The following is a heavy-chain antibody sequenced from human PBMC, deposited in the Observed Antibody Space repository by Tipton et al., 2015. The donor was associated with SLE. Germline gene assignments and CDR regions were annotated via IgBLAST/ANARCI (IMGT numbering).Heavy chain of an antibody. CDR3: ARVADPRVYYFDY. Sequence: SLRLSCAASGFTFSSYGMHWVRQAPGKGLEWVAVISYDGSNKYYADSVKGRFTISGDNSKNTLYLQMNSLRAEDTAVYYCARVADPRVYYFDYWGQGTLVTVSS. CDR1: GFTFSSYG. J-gene: IGHJ4*02. D-gene: IGHD6-13*01. V-gene: IGHV3-30*03. CDR2: ISYDGSNK.